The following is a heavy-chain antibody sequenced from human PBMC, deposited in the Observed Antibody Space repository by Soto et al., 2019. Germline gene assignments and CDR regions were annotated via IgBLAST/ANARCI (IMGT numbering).Heavy chain of an antibody. CDR1: GFTFSSYA. CDR2: ISGSGGST. J-gene: IGHJ3*02. D-gene: IGHD3-3*01. V-gene: IGHV3-23*01. Sequence: EVQLLESGGGLVQPGGSLRLSCAASGFTFSSYAMSWVRQAPGKGLEWVSAISGSGGSTYYADSVKGRFTISRDNSKNTLYLQMNSLRAEDTAVYYCAKASRTIFGVVIHNAFDIWGQGTMVTVSS. CDR3: AKASRTIFGVVIHNAFDI.